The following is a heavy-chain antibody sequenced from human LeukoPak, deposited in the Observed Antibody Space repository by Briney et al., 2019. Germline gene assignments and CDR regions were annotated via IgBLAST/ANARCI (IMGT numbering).Heavy chain of an antibody. CDR1: GFSFSRYS. V-gene: IGHV3-21*01. D-gene: IGHD3-22*01. J-gene: IGHJ4*02. Sequence: GGSLRLSCVASGFSFSRYSMNWVRQAPGKGLGRVSSISISSGSIYYADSVKGRFTISRDNAKNSLYLQMNSLRAEDTAIYYCAKTYYYDSVGYSPFDYWGQGSRVIASS. CDR2: ISISSGSI. CDR3: AKTYYYDSVGYSPFDY.